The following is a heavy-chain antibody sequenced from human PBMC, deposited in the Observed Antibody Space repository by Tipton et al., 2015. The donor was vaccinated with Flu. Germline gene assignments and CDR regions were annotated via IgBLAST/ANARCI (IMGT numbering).Heavy chain of an antibody. CDR3: ARAIRAAYYFDY. CDR2: INHSGST. J-gene: IGHJ4*02. CDR1: GGSFSGYY. D-gene: IGHD6-25*01. V-gene: IGHV4-34*01. Sequence: TLSLTCAVYGGSFSGYYWSWIRQPSGKGLEWIGEINHSGSTNYNPSLKSRVTISVDTSKNQFSLKLSSVTAADTAVYYCARAIRAAYYFDYWGQGTLVTVSS.